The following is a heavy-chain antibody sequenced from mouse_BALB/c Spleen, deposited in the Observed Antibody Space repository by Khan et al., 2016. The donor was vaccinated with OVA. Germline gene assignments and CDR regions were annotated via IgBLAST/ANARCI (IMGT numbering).Heavy chain of an antibody. V-gene: IGHV5-4*02. Sequence: VELVESGGGLVKPGGSLKLSCAVSGFSFSDYYMYWIRQTPEKRLEWVATISDGGGSTYYPDSVKGRFSISRDNAKNHLYLQMSSLKSEDTAIYYCARAGYGDFAYWGPGTLVTVSA. CDR2: ISDGGGST. J-gene: IGHJ3*01. D-gene: IGHD2-13*01. CDR3: ARAGYGDFAY. CDR1: GFSFSDYY.